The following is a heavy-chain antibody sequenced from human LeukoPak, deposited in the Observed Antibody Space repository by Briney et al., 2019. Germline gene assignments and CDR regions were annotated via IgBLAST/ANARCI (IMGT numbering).Heavy chain of an antibody. CDR3: ARAGPAAIRSGIFDY. CDR2: ISAYNGNT. V-gene: IGHV1-18*01. CDR1: GYTFTSYG. J-gene: IGHJ4*02. D-gene: IGHD2-2*02. Sequence: ASVKVSCKASGYTFTSYGISWVRQAPGQGLEWMGWISAYNGNTNYAQKLQGRVTMTTDTSTSTAYMELRSLRSDDTAVYYCARAGPAAIRSGIFDYWGQGTLSPSPQ.